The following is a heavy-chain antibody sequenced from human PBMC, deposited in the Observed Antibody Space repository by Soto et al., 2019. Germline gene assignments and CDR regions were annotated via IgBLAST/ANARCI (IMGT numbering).Heavy chain of an antibody. J-gene: IGHJ4*02. V-gene: IGHV3-7*01. CDR1: GFTFSSYW. D-gene: IGHD3-3*01. CDR3: ARSPSYYDFWSGTQGFDY. Sequence: GGSLRLSCAASGFTFSSYWMSWVRQAPGKGLEWVANIKQDGSEKYYVDSVKGRFTISRDNAKNSLYLQMNSLRAEDTAVYYCARSPSYYDFWSGTQGFDYWGQGTLVTVSS. CDR2: IKQDGSEK.